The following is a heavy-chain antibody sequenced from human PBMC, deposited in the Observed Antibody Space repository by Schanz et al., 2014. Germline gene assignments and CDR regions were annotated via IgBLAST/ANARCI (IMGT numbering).Heavy chain of an antibody. Sequence: EVQLVESGGGLVQPGGSLRLSCAASGFSFRKSAMSWVRQAPGKGLEWVSGIEFSGGTTYYADSVKGRFTISRDNGKKSMYLQMNSLRAEDTAVYYCARLDSSSWYPRYWGQGTLXTVSS. CDR1: GFSFRKSA. CDR2: IEFSGGTT. J-gene: IGHJ4*02. D-gene: IGHD6-13*01. V-gene: IGHV3-23*04. CDR3: ARLDSSSWYPRY.